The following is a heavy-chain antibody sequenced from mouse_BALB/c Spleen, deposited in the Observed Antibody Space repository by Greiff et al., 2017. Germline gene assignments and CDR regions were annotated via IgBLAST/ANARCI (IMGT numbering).Heavy chain of an antibody. J-gene: IGHJ4*01. Sequence: VQLQQSGPGLVKPSQSLSLTCTVTGYSITSDYAWNWIRQFPGNKLEWMGYISYSGSTSYNPSLKSRISITRDTSKNQFFLQLNSVTTEDTATYYCAIYYDYDGSPYYAMDYWGQGSSVTVSS. D-gene: IGHD2-4*01. CDR1: GYSITSDYA. CDR2: ISYSGST. V-gene: IGHV3-2*02. CDR3: AIYYDYDGSPYYAMDY.